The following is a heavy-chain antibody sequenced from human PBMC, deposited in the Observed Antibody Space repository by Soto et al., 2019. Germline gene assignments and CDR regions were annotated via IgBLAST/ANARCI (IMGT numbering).Heavy chain of an antibody. CDR2: ISGSGGST. V-gene: IGHV3-23*01. D-gene: IGHD3-3*01. CDR3: AGRSRGYDFWSGYYLLSGTPQGPYYFDY. J-gene: IGHJ4*02. Sequence: GGSLRLSCAASGFTFSSYAMSWVRQAPGKGLEWVSAISGSGGSTYYADSVKGRFTISRDNSKNTLYLQMNSLRAEDTAVYYCAGRSRGYDFWSGYYLLSGTPQGPYYFDYWGQGTLVTVSS. CDR1: GFTFSSYA.